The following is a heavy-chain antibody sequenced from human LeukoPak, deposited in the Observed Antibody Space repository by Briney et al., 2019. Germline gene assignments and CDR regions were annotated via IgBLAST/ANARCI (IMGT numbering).Heavy chain of an antibody. V-gene: IGHV3-21*01. J-gene: IGHJ3*02. CDR2: ISSSSSYI. D-gene: IGHD5-24*01. Sequence: PGGSLRLSCAASGFTFSSYSMNWVRQAPGKGLEWVSSISSSSSYIYYADSVKGRFTISRDNAKNSLYLQMNSLRAEDTAVYYCARTSHRDGYNYAFDIWGQGTMVTVSS. CDR1: GFTFSSYS. CDR3: ARTSHRDGYNYAFDI.